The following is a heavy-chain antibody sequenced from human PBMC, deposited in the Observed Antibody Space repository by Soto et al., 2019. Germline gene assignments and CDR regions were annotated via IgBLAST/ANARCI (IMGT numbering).Heavy chain of an antibody. D-gene: IGHD6-13*01. J-gene: IGHJ6*02. CDR2: IYYSGST. V-gene: IGHV4-59*01. CDR1: GGSISSYY. Sequence: SETLSLTCTVSGGSISSYYWSWIRQPLGKGLEWIGYIYYSGSTNYNPSLKSRVTISVDTSKNQFSLKLSSVTAADTAVYYCARDRRGPKQQLVPRTYYYYYYGMDVWGQGTTVTVSS. CDR3: ARDRRGPKQQLVPRTYYYYYYGMDV.